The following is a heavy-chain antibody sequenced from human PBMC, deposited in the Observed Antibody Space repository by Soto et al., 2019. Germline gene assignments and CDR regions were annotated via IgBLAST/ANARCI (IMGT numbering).Heavy chain of an antibody. CDR1: GDTFNFYS. J-gene: IGHJ4*02. Sequence: QVQLVQSGAEVKKPGSSVRVSCKASGDTFNFYSINWVRQAPGLGLEWMGRINPILSMSNYAPRFQGRVTMTADKSTSTAYMEPSSVRSEDTAMYYCASSYGSGYRAFDSWGQGALVTVSS. CDR3: ASSYGSGYRAFDS. V-gene: IGHV1-69*02. D-gene: IGHD3-10*01. CDR2: INPILSMS.